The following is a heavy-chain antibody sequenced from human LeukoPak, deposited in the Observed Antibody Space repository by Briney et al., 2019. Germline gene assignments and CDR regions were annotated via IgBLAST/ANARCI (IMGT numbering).Heavy chain of an antibody. CDR3: ARDYKYAFDN. J-gene: IGHJ4*02. CDR2: IGIDSGNT. D-gene: IGHD5-24*01. CDR1: GFTFSDYS. Sequence: GGSLRLSCAASGFTFSDYSMNWVRQAPGKGLEWISYIGIDSGNTNYADSVKGRFTISGDKAKNSLYLQINSLRVEDTAVYYCARDYKYAFDNWGQGTLVTVSS. V-gene: IGHV3-48*01.